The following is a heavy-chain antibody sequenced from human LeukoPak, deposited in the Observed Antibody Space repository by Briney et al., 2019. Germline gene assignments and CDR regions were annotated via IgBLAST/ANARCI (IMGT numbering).Heavy chain of an antibody. V-gene: IGHV5-51*01. CDR2: IYPGDSDT. CDR1: GYSFTSYW. CDR3: ARLGLANGVCCHFDY. D-gene: IGHD2-8*01. J-gene: IGHJ4*02. Sequence: PGESLKISCKGSGYSFTSYWIGWVRQMPGKGLEWMGIIYPGDSDTRYSPSFQGQVTISADKSISTAYLQWSSLKASDTAMYYCARLGLANGVCCHFDYWGQGTLVTVSS.